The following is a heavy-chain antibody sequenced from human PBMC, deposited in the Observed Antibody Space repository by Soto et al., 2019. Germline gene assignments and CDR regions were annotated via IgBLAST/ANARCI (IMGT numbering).Heavy chain of an antibody. CDR2: INPNSGGT. CDR1: GYTXSRYY. D-gene: IGHD3-22*01. J-gene: IGHJ4*02. CDR3: ARDRDCYDSSGYLDY. V-gene: IGHV1-2*02. Sequence: SXKVSYKAAGYTXSRYYMHLVRQAPGQGLEWIGWINPNSGGTNYAQKFQGRVTRTRYTSISTAYMELSRLRSDYTAVYYCARDRDCYDSSGYLDYWGQGTLGTVSS.